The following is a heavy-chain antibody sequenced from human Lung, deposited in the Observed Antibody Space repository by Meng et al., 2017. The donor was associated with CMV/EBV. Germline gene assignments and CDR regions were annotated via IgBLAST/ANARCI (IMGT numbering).Heavy chain of an antibody. CDR3: ARGRVSAAYDAFDI. D-gene: IGHD2-2*01. CDR2: ISGRSRGT. Sequence: GESLKIPCSATGFTCNYYLMTWVRQGPGKGLEWVPSISGRSRGTYFADSVKGRFTTSRDNSKKMLYVQMNSLRVDDTDISYCARGRVSAAYDAFDIWGQGXMVTVSS. J-gene: IGHJ3*02. CDR1: GFTCNYYL. V-gene: IGHV3-23*01.